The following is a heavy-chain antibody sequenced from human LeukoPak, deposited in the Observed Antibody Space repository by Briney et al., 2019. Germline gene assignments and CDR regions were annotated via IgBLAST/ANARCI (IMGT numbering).Heavy chain of an antibody. CDR3: ARGGLSRWYYDSAGIHWFDP. CDR2: ISAYNGNT. J-gene: IGHJ5*02. CDR1: GYTFTSYG. Sequence: ASVKVSCKASGYTFTSYGISWVRQAPGQGLEWMGWISAYNGNTNYAQKLQGRVTMTTDTSTSTAYMELRSLRSDDTAVYYCARGGLSRWYYDSAGIHWFDPWGQGTLVTVSS. D-gene: IGHD3-9*01. V-gene: IGHV1-18*01.